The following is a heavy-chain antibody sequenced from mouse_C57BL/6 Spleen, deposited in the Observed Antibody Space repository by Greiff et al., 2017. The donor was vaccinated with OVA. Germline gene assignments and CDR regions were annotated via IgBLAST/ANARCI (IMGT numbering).Heavy chain of an antibody. V-gene: IGHV1-72*01. CDR2: IDPNSGGT. CDR3: ARSGLLRGPYYFDY. J-gene: IGHJ2*01. CDR1: GYTFTSYW. D-gene: IGHD1-1*01. Sequence: QVQLKQPGAELVKPGASVKLSCKASGYTFTSYWMHWVKQRPGRGLEWIGRIDPNSGGTKYNEKFKSKATLTVDKPSSTAYMQLSSLTSEDSAVYYCARSGLLRGPYYFDYWGQGTTLTVSS.